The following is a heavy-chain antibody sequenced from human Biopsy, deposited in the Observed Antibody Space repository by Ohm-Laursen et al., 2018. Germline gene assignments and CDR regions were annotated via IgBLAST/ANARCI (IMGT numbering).Heavy chain of an antibody. Sequence: ASVKVSCKASGYTFTDYSLHWVRQAPGQGLEWTGWVNPNSGATNYAQKFQGRVTMTSGTSISTAYIELRRLISDDTAVYFCARDRMVTIITLVRADTFDIWGQGTLVSVSS. CDR2: VNPNSGAT. D-gene: IGHD3-10*01. CDR3: ARDRMVTIITLVRADTFDI. CDR1: GYTFTDYS. V-gene: IGHV1-2*02. J-gene: IGHJ3*02.